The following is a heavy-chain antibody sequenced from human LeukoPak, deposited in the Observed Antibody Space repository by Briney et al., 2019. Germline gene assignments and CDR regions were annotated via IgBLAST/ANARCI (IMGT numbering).Heavy chain of an antibody. J-gene: IGHJ4*02. D-gene: IGHD3-10*01. V-gene: IGHV3-23*01. Sequence: GGSLRLSCAVSGITLSNYGMSWVRQVPGEGLEWVAGISGSGGSTNYAASVKGRFTISRDNRKNTLFLQMNSLRAKDTAVYFCAKRGVVIRVILVGFHKEAYYFDSWGQGVLVTVSS. CDR3: AKRGVVIRVILVGFHKEAYYFDS. CDR2: ISGSGGST. CDR1: GITLSNYG.